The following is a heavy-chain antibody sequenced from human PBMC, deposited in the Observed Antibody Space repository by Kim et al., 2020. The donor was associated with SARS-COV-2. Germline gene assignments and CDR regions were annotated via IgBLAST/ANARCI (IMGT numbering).Heavy chain of an antibody. Sequence: GGSLRLSCAASGFTFDDYAMHWVRQAPGKCLEWVSGISWNSGSIGYADSVKGRFTISRDNAKNSLYLQMNSLRAEDTALYYCAKDTGPNIAARPRDVGYHYSYGKDVWGQGTTVTVSS. V-gene: IGHV3-9*01. J-gene: IGHJ6*02. CDR2: ISWNSGSI. D-gene: IGHD6-6*01. CDR1: GFTFDDYA. CDR3: AKDTGPNIAARPRDVGYHYSYGKDV.